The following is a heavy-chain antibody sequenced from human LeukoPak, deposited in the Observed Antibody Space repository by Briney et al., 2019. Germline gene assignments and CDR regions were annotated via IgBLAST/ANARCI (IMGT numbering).Heavy chain of an antibody. D-gene: IGHD1-26*01. J-gene: IGHJ6*04. CDR1: GYTFTGYY. V-gene: IGHV1-2*02. CDR3: ARVRIAARPRIVGAIGGAFDI. CDR2: INPNSGGT. Sequence: ASVKVSCKASGYTFTGYYMHWVRQAPGQGLEWMGSINPNSGGTNYAQKFQGRVTMTRDMSISTAYMELSRLRSDDTAVYYCARVRIAARPRIVGAIGGAFDIWGKGTTVTISS.